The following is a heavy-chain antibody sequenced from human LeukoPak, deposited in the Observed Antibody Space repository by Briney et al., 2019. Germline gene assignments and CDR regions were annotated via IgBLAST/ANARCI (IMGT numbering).Heavy chain of an antibody. CDR3: ARLSPRLAFDY. D-gene: IGHD3-22*01. V-gene: IGHV4-39*01. CDR2: IYYSGST. Sequence: SETLSLTCTVSGGSISSSSYYWGWIRPPPGKGLEWIGSIYYSGSTYYNPSLKSRVTISVDTSKNQFSLKLSSVTAADTAVYYCARLSPRLAFDYWGQGTLVTVSS. J-gene: IGHJ4*02. CDR1: GGSISSSSYY.